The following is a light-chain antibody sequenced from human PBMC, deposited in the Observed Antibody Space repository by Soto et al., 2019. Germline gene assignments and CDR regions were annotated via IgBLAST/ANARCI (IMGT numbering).Light chain of an antibody. CDR3: QQRSDWPT. J-gene: IGKJ2*01. CDR1: QSVSSY. Sequence: EIVLTQSPATLSLSPGERATLSCRASQSVSSYLAWYQQKPGQAPRLLIYDASNRATGIPTRFSGSGSGTDCTVSISSLEPEDFAFYYCQQRSDWPTFSQGTKLEIK. V-gene: IGKV3-11*01. CDR2: DAS.